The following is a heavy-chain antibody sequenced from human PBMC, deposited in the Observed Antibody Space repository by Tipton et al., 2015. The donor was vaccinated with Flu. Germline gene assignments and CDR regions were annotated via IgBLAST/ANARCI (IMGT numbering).Heavy chain of an antibody. V-gene: IGHV1-46*01. D-gene: IGHD6-13*01. CDR3: ARGPAAGTPYFDY. CDR1: GYTFTSYY. Sequence: QSGAEVKKPGASVKVSCKASGYTFTSYYMHWVRQAPGQGLEWMGIINPSGGSTSYAQKSQGRVTMTRDTSTSTVYMELSSLGSQDTAVYYCARGPAAGTPYFDYWGQGTLVTVSS. J-gene: IGHJ4*02. CDR2: INPSGGST.